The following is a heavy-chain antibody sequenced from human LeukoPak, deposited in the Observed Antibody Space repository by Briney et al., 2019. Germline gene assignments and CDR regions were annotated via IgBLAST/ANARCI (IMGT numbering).Heavy chain of an antibody. V-gene: IGHV3-23*01. Sequence: SGGSLRLSCAASGFPFSDYAMTWVRQAPGKGLEWVAAISPSASHRYYADFVGGRFTISRDNSKNTLDLRMSSLRAEDTAVYYCVKDRFGSFDPWGQGTLVTVSS. D-gene: IGHD5-18*01. CDR2: ISPSASHR. J-gene: IGHJ5*02. CDR3: VKDRFGSFDP. CDR1: GFPFSDYA.